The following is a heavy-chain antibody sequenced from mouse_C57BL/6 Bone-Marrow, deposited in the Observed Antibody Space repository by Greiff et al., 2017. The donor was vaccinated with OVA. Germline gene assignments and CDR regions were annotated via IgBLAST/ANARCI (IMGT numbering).Heavy chain of an antibody. D-gene: IGHD1-1*01. CDR1: GFTFSSYA. V-gene: IGHV5-4*03. CDR3: ARGTTGYFDV. Sequence: EVKLVESGGGLVKPGGSLKLSCAASGFTFSSYAMSWVRQTPEKRLEWVATISDGGSYTYYPDNVKGRFTISRDNAKNNLYLQMSHLKSEDTAMYYCARGTTGYFDVWGTGTTVTVSS. CDR2: ISDGGSYT. J-gene: IGHJ1*03.